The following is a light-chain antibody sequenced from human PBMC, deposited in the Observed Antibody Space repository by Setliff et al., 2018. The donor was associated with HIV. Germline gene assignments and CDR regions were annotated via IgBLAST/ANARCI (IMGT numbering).Light chain of an antibody. CDR3: SSYANSSTYI. Sequence: QSALTQPASVSGSPGQSITISCTGSSNDVGGYNYVSWYQQRPGKAPKLMISEVSNRPSGVSNRFSGSKSGNTASLTISGLQAEDEADYYCSSYANSSTYIFGTGTKVTVL. J-gene: IGLJ1*01. V-gene: IGLV2-14*01. CDR2: EVS. CDR1: SNDVGGYNY.